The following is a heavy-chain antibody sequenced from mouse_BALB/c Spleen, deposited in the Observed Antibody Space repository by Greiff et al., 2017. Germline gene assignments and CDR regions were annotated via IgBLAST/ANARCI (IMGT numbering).Heavy chain of an antibody. V-gene: IGHV2-6-7*01. CDR2: IWGDGST. CDR1: GFSLTGYG. CDR3: ARDYYGSRDKFAY. Sequence: QVQLKESGPGLVAPSQSLSITCTVSGFSLTGYGVNWVRQPPGKGLEWLGMIWGDGSTDYNSALKSRLSISKDNSKSQVFLKMNSLQTDDTARYYCARDYYGSRDKFAYWGQGTLVTVSA. J-gene: IGHJ3*01. D-gene: IGHD1-1*01.